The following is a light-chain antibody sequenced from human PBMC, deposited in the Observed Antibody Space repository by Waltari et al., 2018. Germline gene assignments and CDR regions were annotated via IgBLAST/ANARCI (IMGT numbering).Light chain of an antibody. J-gene: IGLJ2*01. CDR3: AAWDDSLSGVV. CDR2: RND. Sequence: QSVLTQPPSASGTPGQRVTLSCSRIGSHIGSNYVCWYHKPPGTAPQLLISRNDQRPSGVPDRFSGSKSGTSASLAISGLRSEDETDYYCAAWDDSLSGVVFGGGTKLTVL. CDR1: GSHIGSNY. V-gene: IGLV1-47*01.